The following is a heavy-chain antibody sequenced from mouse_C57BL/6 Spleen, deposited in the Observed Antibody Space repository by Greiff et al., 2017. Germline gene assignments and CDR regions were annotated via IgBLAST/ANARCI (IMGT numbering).Heavy chain of an antibody. D-gene: IGHD4-1*01. V-gene: IGHV10-1*01. J-gene: IGHJ4*01. Sequence: EVQGVESGGGLVQPKGSLKLSCAASGFSFNTSAMNWVRQAPGKGLEWVARIRSKSNNYATYYADSVKDRFTISRDESESMLYLQMNNLKTEDTAMYYCVRHANWDVHYYAMDYWGQGTSVTVSS. CDR3: VRHANWDVHYYAMDY. CDR2: IRSKSNNYAT. CDR1: GFSFNTSA.